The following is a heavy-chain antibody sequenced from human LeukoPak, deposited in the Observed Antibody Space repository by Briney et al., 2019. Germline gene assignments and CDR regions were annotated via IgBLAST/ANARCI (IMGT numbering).Heavy chain of an antibody. CDR2: ISVYTGKT. CDR3: ATDIAARHPYYFDY. D-gene: IGHD6-6*01. Sequence: ASVKVSCKASGYTFTNYGISWVRQAPGQGLEWMGWISVYTGKTYYAQKFQARVTMTTDTSTTTAYMELRSLRSDDTAVYYCATDIAARHPYYFDYWGQGTLVTVSS. CDR1: GYTFTNYG. J-gene: IGHJ4*02. V-gene: IGHV1-18*01.